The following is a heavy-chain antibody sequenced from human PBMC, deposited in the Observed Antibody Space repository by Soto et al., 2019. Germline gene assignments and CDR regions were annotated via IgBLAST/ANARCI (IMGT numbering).Heavy chain of an antibody. CDR1: GFTFSSYA. CDR3: ARGNGYVWGSYRYDQFDY. J-gene: IGHJ4*02. Sequence: PGGSLRLSCAASGFTFSSYAMHWVRQAPGKGLEWVAVISYDGSNKYYADSVKGRFTISRDNSKNTLYLQMNSLRAEDTAVYYCARGNGYVWGSYRYDQFDYWGQGTLVTVSS. V-gene: IGHV3-30-3*01. D-gene: IGHD3-16*02. CDR2: ISYDGSNK.